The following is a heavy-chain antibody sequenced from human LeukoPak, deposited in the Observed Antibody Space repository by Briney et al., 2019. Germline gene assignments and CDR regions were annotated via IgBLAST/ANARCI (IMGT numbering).Heavy chain of an antibody. J-gene: IGHJ4*02. CDR2: IYSGGST. Sequence: SETLSLTCTFSGTSISSHYWSWIRQPPGKGMEWIGYIYSGGSTNYNPSLKSRVTMSVDTSKNRFSLTLTSVTAADTDLYFCATRPGGSTWYGVFDYWSPGTLVTVS. CDR3: ATRPGGSTWYGVFDY. CDR1: GTSISSHY. V-gene: IGHV4-59*11. D-gene: IGHD6-13*01.